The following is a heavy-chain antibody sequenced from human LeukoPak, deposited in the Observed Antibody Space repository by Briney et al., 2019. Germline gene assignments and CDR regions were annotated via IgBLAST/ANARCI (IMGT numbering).Heavy chain of an antibody. CDR2: ITSSSSYI. Sequence: GRSLRLSCAASGFTFSSYSMNWVRQAPGKGLEWVSSITSSSSYIYYADSVKGRFTISRDNAKNSLYLQMSSLRAEDTAVYYCARERGLSSGITRGAFDIWGQGTMVTVSS. V-gene: IGHV3-21*01. J-gene: IGHJ3*02. D-gene: IGHD1-26*01. CDR3: ARERGLSSGITRGAFDI. CDR1: GFTFSSYS.